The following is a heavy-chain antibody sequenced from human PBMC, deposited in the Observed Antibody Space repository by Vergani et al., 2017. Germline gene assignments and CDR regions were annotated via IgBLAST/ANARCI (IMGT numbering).Heavy chain of an antibody. V-gene: IGHV1-3*01. J-gene: IGHJ3*02. CDR2: INAGNGNT. D-gene: IGHD3-22*01. Sequence: QVQLVQSGAEVKKPGASVKVSCKASGYTFTSYAMHWVRQAPGQRLEWMGWINAGNGNTKYSQKFQGRVTITRDTSASTAYMELSSLRSEDTAVYYCARVRSGYYCSHDAFDIWGQGTMVTVSS. CDR3: ARVRSGYYCSHDAFDI. CDR1: GYTFTSYA.